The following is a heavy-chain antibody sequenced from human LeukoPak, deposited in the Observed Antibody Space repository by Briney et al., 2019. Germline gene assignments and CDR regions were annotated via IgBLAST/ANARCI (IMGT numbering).Heavy chain of an antibody. Sequence: PCRSLTLSCAASGFTFDDYAMHWVRQAPGKGLEWVSGISCNSGSIGYADSVKGRFTISRDNAKNSLYLQMNSLRAEDTALYYCAKDSEAYSNRLRPWFDPWGQGTLVTVSS. CDR1: GFTFDDYA. J-gene: IGHJ5*02. CDR3: AKDSEAYSNRLRPWFDP. V-gene: IGHV3-9*01. CDR2: ISCNSGSI. D-gene: IGHD4-11*01.